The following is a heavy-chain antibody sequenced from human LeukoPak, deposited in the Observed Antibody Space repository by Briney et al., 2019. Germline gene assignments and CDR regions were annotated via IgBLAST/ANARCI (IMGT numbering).Heavy chain of an antibody. V-gene: IGHV3-30*18. CDR2: ISYDGSSK. J-gene: IGHJ4*02. D-gene: IGHD3-10*01. CDR3: AKGPYYGSGTLDY. Sequence: GGSLRLSCAASGFTFVNAWMSWVRQAPGKGLEWVAVISYDGSSKYYADSVKGRFTISRDNSKNTLYLQMDSLRADDTAVYYCAKGPYYGSGTLDYWGQGTLVTVSS. CDR1: GFTFVNAW.